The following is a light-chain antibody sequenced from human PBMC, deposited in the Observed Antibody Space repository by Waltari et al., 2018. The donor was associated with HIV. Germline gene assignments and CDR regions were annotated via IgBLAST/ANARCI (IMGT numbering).Light chain of an antibody. CDR1: SNDVGGSNY. V-gene: IGLV2-14*01. CDR2: EIR. CDR3: TSYASSSSLL. J-gene: IGLJ2*01. Sequence: QSALTQPATVSGSPGQSITISCPGGSNDVGGSNYVSWYQHLPGKAPKLSIYEIRNRPSGVSNRFSGSKAGNTASLTISGLQAEDEADYYCTSYASSSSLLFGGGTKLTVL.